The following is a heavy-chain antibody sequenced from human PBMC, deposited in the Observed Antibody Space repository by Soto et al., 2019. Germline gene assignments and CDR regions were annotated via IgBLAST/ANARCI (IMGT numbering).Heavy chain of an antibody. CDR3: AKDNGSGCDWLRVCDASYI. CDR2: ISYDGSNK. Sequence: QVQLVESGGGVVQPGRSLRLSCAASGFTFSSYGMHWVRKAPGKGLEWVAVISYDGSNKYYADSVKGRLTISRDNSKNTLYLQMNSLRGENTAVYYCAKDNGSGCDWLRVCDASYIWGQGTMVTVSS. V-gene: IGHV3-30*18. D-gene: IGHD5-12*01. J-gene: IGHJ3*02. CDR1: GFTFSSYG.